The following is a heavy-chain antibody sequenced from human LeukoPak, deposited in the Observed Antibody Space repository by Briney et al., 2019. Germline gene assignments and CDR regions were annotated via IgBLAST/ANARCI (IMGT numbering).Heavy chain of an antibody. V-gene: IGHV3-30*19. CDR1: GFTFSSYG. J-gene: IGHJ4*02. Sequence: GRSLRLSCAASGFTFSSYGMHWVRQAPGKGLEWVAVISYDGSNKYYADSVKGRFTISRDNSKNTLYLQMNSLRAEDTAVYYCASTYSSRGSYFGNRWGQGTLVTVSS. CDR3: ASTYSSRGSYFGNR. D-gene: IGHD1-26*01. CDR2: ISYDGSNK.